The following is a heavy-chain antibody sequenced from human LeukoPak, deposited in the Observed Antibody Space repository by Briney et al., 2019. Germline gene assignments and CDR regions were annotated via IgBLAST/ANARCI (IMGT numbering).Heavy chain of an antibody. Sequence: ASVKVSCKASGYTFTSYDINWVRQATGQGLEWMGWMNPNSGNTGYAQKFQGRVTMTRNTSISTAYMELSSLRSDDTAVYYCARDPAPYDFWSGYYMTYYYYYMDVWGKGTTVTVSS. CDR2: MNPNSGNT. D-gene: IGHD3-3*01. CDR3: ARDPAPYDFWSGYYMTYYYYYMDV. CDR1: GYTFTSYD. V-gene: IGHV1-8*01. J-gene: IGHJ6*03.